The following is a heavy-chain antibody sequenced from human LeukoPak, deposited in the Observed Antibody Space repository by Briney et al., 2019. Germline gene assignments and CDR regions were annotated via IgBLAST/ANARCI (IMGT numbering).Heavy chain of an antibody. CDR3: AKASTYYYDSSGYYPGDYFDY. J-gene: IGHJ4*02. V-gene: IGHV3-23*01. D-gene: IGHD3-22*01. Sequence: GGSLRLSCAASGFTFSSYAMSWVRQAPGKGLEWVSAISGSGGSTYYADSVKGRFTISRDNSKNTLYLQMNSLRAEDMAVYYCAKASTYYYDSSGYYPGDYFDYWGQGTLGTVSS. CDR2: ISGSGGST. CDR1: GFTFSSYA.